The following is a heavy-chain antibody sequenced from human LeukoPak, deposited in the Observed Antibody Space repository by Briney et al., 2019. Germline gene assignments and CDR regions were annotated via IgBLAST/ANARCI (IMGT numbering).Heavy chain of an antibody. V-gene: IGHV3-66*02. Sequence: GGSLRLSCAASGFTVSSNYMTWVRQAPEKGLEWVSLIYSSGSTYYADSVKGRFTISRDNSKNTLYLQMNSLRGDDTAVYYCARPDCSGRSCFTFDYWGQGTLVTVSS. CDR1: GFTVSSNY. J-gene: IGHJ4*02. CDR3: ARPDCSGRSCFTFDY. CDR2: IYSSGST. D-gene: IGHD2-15*01.